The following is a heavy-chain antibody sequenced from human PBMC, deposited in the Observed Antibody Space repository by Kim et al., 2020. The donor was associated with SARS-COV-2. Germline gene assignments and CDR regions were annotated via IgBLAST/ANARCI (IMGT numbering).Heavy chain of an antibody. CDR3: ASGRPMGGGDCYSH. CDR1: GGSISSGDFY. J-gene: IGHJ4*02. Sequence: SESLSLTCTVSGGSISSGDFYWSWIRQPPGKGLEWIRYIYYTGSSHYNPSLNRRVTITIDTSKTQFSLKVSSVTAADTAVYYCASGRPMGGGDCYSHWGQGTPVTGS. CDR2: IYYTGSS. V-gene: IGHV4-30-4*01. D-gene: IGHD2-21*02.